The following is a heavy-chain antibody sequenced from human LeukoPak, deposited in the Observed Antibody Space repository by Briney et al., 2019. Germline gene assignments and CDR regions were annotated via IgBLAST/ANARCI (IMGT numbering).Heavy chain of an antibody. CDR3: AKDRGASGISATDT. CDR2: ISYDGSNK. Sequence: PVGSLRLSCAASGFTFSSYAMHWVRQAPGKGLEWVAVISYDGSNKYHADSVKGRFTISRDNSKNTLYLQMNTLRDEDTAVYYCAKDRGASGISATDTWGQGTLVTVSS. V-gene: IGHV3-30*18. D-gene: IGHD6-13*01. J-gene: IGHJ5*02. CDR1: GFTFSSYA.